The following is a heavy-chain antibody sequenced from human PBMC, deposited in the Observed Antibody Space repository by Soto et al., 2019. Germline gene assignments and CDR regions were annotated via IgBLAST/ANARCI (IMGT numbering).Heavy chain of an antibody. Sequence: ASVKVSCKASGYTFTGYYMHWVRQAPGQGLEWMGWINPNSGGTNYAQKFQGRVTMTRDTSISTAYMELSRLRSDDTAVYFCEREWLLSSHQTWFDPWGQGTLVTVSS. J-gene: IGHJ5*02. D-gene: IGHD2-2*03. CDR2: INPNSGGT. CDR3: EREWLLSSHQTWFDP. CDR1: GYTFTGYY. V-gene: IGHV1-2*02.